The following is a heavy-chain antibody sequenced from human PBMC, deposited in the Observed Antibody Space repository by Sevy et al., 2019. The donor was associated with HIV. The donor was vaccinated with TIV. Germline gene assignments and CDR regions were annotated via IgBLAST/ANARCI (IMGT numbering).Heavy chain of an antibody. D-gene: IGHD5-18*01. CDR2: ISSSSSYI. CDR1: GFTFSSYS. CDR3: ARGGAPGAQLWLQDHGGPLSR. Sequence: GGSLRLSCAASGFTFSSYSMNWVRQAPGKGLEWVSSISSSSSYIYYADSVKGRFTISRDNAKNSLYLQMNSLRAEDTVVYYCARGGAPGAQLWLQDHGGPLSRWGQGTLVTVSS. J-gene: IGHJ4*02. V-gene: IGHV3-21*01.